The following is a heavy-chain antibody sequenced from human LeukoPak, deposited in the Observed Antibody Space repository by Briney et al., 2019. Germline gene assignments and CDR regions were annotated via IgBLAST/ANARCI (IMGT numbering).Heavy chain of an antibody. V-gene: IGHV3-20*04. CDR1: GFTFSTYG. J-gene: IGHJ4*02. CDR2: INWNGGST. Sequence: GGSLRLSCAASGFTFSTYGMSWVRHAPGKGLEWVSGINWNGGSTGYADSVKGRFTISRDNAKNSLYLQMNSLRAEDTALYYCARELRGGSGGSCYDYWGQGTLVTVSS. CDR3: ARELRGGSGGSCYDY. D-gene: IGHD2-15*01.